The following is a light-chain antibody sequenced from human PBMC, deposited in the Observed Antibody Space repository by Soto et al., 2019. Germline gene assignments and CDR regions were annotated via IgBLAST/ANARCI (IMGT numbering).Light chain of an antibody. CDR2: GVS. Sequence: QSALTQPASVSGSPGQSITISCTGTSSDVGGYNYVSWYQQHPGKVPKLMIYGVSNRPSGVSNRFSGSKSGNTASLTISGLQAEDEADDYCSSYSSSSTRVFGGGTKLTVL. V-gene: IGLV2-14*01. CDR3: SSYSSSSTRV. CDR1: SSDVGGYNY. J-gene: IGLJ3*02.